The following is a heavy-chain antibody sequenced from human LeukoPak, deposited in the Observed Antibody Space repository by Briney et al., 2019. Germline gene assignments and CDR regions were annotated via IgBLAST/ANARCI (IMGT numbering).Heavy chain of an antibody. CDR1: GYTFTSYG. J-gene: IGHJ4*02. D-gene: IGHD2-15*01. V-gene: IGHV1-18*01. CDR2: ISAYNGNT. Sequence: ASVKVSCKASGYTFTSYGISWVRQAPGQGLEWMGWISAYNGNTNYAQKLQGRVTMTTDTSTSTAYMELRSLRSDDTAVYYCTRDPSAYCSGGSCSDVWGQGTLVTVSS. CDR3: TRDPSAYCSGGSCSDV.